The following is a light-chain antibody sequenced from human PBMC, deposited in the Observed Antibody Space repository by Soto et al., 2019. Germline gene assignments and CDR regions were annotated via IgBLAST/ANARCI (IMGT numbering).Light chain of an antibody. J-gene: IGKJ2*01. CDR2: DAS. CDR1: QSVNSY. V-gene: IGKV3-11*01. CDR3: QQRSIWPPYT. Sequence: EIVLTQSPATLSLSPGERATLSCRASQSVNSYLAWYQQKPGQAPKLLIYDASNRATGIPARFSGSGSGTDFTLTISSLEPEDFAVYYCQQRSIWPPYTFGQGTKLEIK.